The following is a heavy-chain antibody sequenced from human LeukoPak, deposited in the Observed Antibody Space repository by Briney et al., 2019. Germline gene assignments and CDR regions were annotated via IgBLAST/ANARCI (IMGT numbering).Heavy chain of an antibody. D-gene: IGHD6-19*01. J-gene: IGHJ4*02. CDR1: GFTFSYW. CDR2: IKQDGSEK. Sequence: GGSLRLSCAASGFTFSYWMSWVRQAPGKGLEWVANIKQDGSEKYYVDSVKGRFTISRDNAKNSLYLQMNSLRAEDTAVYYCARVMYSSGWSFDYWGRGTLVTVSS. V-gene: IGHV3-7*01. CDR3: ARVMYSSGWSFDY.